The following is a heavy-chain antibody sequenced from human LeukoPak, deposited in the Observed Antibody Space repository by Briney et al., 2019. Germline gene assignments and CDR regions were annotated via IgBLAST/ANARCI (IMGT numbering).Heavy chain of an antibody. Sequence: SETLSLTCAVSGGSISSSNWWSWVRQPPGKGLEWIGEIYHSGNTHYNPSLKSRVTISVDTPKNQFSLKLSSVTAADTAVYYCARGPPYIVVVTAIGFFDYWGQGTLVTVSS. V-gene: IGHV4-4*02. D-gene: IGHD2-21*02. J-gene: IGHJ4*02. CDR1: GGSISSSNW. CDR3: ARGPPYIVVVTAIGFFDY. CDR2: IYHSGNT.